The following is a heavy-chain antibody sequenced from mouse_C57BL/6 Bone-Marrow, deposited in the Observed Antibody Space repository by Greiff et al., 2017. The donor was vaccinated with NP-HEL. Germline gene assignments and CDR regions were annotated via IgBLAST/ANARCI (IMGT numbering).Heavy chain of an antibody. V-gene: IGHV1-7*01. CDR2: INPSSGYT. CDR1: GYTFTSYW. Sequence: VQLQQSGAELAKPGASVKLSCKASGYTFTSYWMHWVKQRPGQGLEWIGYINPSSGYTKYNQKFKDKATLTAYKSSSTAYMQLSSLTSEDSAVYYCARSGYYGPPFDYWGQGTTLTVSS. CDR3: ARSGYYGPPFDY. J-gene: IGHJ2*01. D-gene: IGHD2-1*01.